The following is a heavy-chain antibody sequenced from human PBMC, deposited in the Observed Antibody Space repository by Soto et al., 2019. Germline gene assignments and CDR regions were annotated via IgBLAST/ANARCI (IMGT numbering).Heavy chain of an antibody. CDR3: ARDGRYCSGGSCYSNYYYGMDV. D-gene: IGHD2-15*01. J-gene: IGHJ6*02. V-gene: IGHV3-48*02. CDR2: ISRSSSTI. CDR1: GFTFSSYS. Sequence: EVQLVESGGGLVQPGGSLRLSCAASGFTFSSYSMNWVRQAPGKGLEWVSYISRSSSTIYYADSVKGRFTISRANAKNSLYLHMNSLRDEDTAVHYCARDGRYCSGGSCYSNYYYGMDVWGQGTTVTVSS.